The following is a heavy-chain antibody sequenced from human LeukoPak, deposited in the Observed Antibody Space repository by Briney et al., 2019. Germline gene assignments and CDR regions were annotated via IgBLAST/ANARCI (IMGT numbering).Heavy chain of an antibody. CDR3: DY. CDR2: INPDGNKK. Sequence: PGGSLRLSCAVSGLTFSSSWVDWVRQAPGKGLEWVASINPDGNKKYSADSVKGRFTISRGNAENSLYLQMNSLRVEDTAFSRLDYWGQGMLVTVSS. CDR1: GLTFSSSW. J-gene: IGHJ4*02. V-gene: IGHV3-7*01.